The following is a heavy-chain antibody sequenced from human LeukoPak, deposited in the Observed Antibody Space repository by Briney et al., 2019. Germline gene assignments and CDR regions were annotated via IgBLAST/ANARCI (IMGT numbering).Heavy chain of an antibody. CDR1: GASISTYY. Sequence: KPSETLSLTCTISGASISTYYWTWIRQPAGKGLEWIGRIYTSGTTNYNPSLKNRVPMSADTSKNQFSLKLSSVTAADTAVYYCARGYGDYVGIENYFDYWGQGTLVTVSS. J-gene: IGHJ4*02. CDR2: IYTSGTT. D-gene: IGHD4-17*01. V-gene: IGHV4-4*07. CDR3: ARGYGDYVGIENYFDY.